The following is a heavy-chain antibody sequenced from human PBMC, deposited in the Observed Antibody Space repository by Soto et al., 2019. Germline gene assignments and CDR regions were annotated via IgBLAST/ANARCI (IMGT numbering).Heavy chain of an antibody. CDR2: ISSSSSTI. D-gene: IGHD3-22*01. CDR3: ARAPGITMIVVVIPYLPYGMDV. Sequence: PGGCLRISCAASRFTFVGYSMNWVRKAPGKGLECVSYISSSSSTIYYADSVKGRFTISRDNAKNSLYLQMNSLRDEDTAVYYCARAPGITMIVVVIPYLPYGMDVWGQGNTVTVSS. J-gene: IGHJ6*02. V-gene: IGHV3-48*02. CDR1: RFTFVGYS.